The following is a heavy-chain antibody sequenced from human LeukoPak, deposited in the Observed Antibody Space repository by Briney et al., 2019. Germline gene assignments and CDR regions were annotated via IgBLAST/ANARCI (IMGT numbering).Heavy chain of an antibody. CDR3: ARGHSSGWYFFN. D-gene: IGHD6-19*01. CDR1: GFTFSTSA. V-gene: IGHV3-30-3*01. J-gene: IGHJ4*02. CDR2: VLFDTSQT. Sequence: GGSLRLSCAASGFTFSTSAMHWVRQAPGKGLEWVAVVLFDTSQTFYADSVKGRFTISGDNSENTLYLQMDSLRAEDTAVYFCARGHSSGWYFFNWGQGTLVTVSS.